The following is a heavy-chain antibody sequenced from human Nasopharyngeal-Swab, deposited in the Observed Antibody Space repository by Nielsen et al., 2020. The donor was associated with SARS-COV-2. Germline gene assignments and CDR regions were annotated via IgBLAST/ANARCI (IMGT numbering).Heavy chain of an antibody. CDR1: GFTFSGSA. CDR2: VRSKGNSYAT. D-gene: IGHD5-24*01. J-gene: IGHJ4*02. CDR3: TSRGDGYNFFDY. Sequence: GESLKISCAGSGFTFSGSALHWVRQASGKGLEWVGRVRSKGNSYATGYAASVKGRVTISRDDSKNTAYLQMNSLKTEDTAVYYCTSRGDGYNFFDYWGQGTLVTVSS. V-gene: IGHV3-73*01.